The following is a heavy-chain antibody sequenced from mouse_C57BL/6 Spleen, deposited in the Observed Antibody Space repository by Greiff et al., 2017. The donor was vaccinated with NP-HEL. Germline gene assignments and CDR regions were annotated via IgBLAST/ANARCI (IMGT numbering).Heavy chain of an antibody. CDR1: GFTFSDYY. CDR3: AREGCSNSYWYFDV. D-gene: IGHD2-5*01. V-gene: IGHV5-16*01. CDR2: INYDGSST. Sequence: EVQVVESEGGLVQPGSSMKLSCTASGFTFSDYYMAWVRQVPEKGLEWVANINYDGSSTYYLDSLKGRFIITRDNAKNILYLHMCSLKSEDTATYYCAREGCSNSYWYFDVWGTGTTV. J-gene: IGHJ1*03.